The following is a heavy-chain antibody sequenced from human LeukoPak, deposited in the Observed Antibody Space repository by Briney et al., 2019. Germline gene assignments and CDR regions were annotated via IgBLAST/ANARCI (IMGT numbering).Heavy chain of an antibody. D-gene: IGHD4-17*01. CDR2: ISYDGSNK. J-gene: IGHJ4*02. V-gene: IGHV3-30*18. Sequence: PGRSLRLSCAASGFTFSSYGMHWVRQAPGKGLEWVAVISYDGSNKYYADSVKGRFTTSRDNSKNTLYLQMNGLRAEDTAVYYCAKERLITVTTPLFTYFDYWGQGTLVTVSS. CDR3: AKERLITVTTPLFTYFDY. CDR1: GFTFSSYG.